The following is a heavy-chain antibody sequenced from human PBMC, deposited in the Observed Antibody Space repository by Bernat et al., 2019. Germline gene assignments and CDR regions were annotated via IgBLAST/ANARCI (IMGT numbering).Heavy chain of an antibody. CDR3: ARPYGSGYYFGY. Sequence: QVQLVESGGGVVQPGRSLRLSCAASGFTFSSYGMHWVRQAPGKVLEWVAVIWYDGSNKYYADSVKGRFTISRDNSKNTLYLQMNSLRAEDTAVYYCARPYGSGYYFGYWGQGTLVTVSS. J-gene: IGHJ4*02. CDR1: GFTFSSYG. CDR2: IWYDGSNK. D-gene: IGHD3-22*01. V-gene: IGHV3-33*01.